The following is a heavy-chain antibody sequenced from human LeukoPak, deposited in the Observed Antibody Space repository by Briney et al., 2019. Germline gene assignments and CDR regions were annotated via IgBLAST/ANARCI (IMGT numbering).Heavy chain of an antibody. D-gene: IGHD4-23*01. Sequence: NAGGSLRLSCAASGFTFSSYSMNWVRQAPGKGLEWVSSISSSSSYIYYADSVKGRFTISRDNAKNSLYLQMNSLRAEDTAVYYCARCGGNSLGDAFDIWGQGTMVTVSS. CDR3: ARCGGNSLGDAFDI. CDR1: GFTFSSYS. J-gene: IGHJ3*02. V-gene: IGHV3-21*01. CDR2: ISSSSSYI.